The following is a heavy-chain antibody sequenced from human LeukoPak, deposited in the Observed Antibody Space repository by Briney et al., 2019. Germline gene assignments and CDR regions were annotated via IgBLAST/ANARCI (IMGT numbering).Heavy chain of an antibody. CDR2: INHSGGT. CDR3: VRDRELTY. D-gene: IGHD1-26*01. Sequence: SETLSLTCAVYGGPFSGYYWSWIRQPPGKGLEWIGEINHSGGTNYNPSLKSRVTISVDTSKNQFSLKLNSVTAADTAVYYCVRDRELTYWSQGTLVTVSS. CDR1: GGPFSGYY. V-gene: IGHV4-34*01. J-gene: IGHJ4*02.